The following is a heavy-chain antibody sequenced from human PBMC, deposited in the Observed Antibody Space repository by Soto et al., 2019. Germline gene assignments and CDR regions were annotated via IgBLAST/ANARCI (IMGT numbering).Heavy chain of an antibody. CDR2: IDWDDDK. CDR1: GFSLSISGMC. CDR3: APTRIAARPEDYYYYGMDV. Sequence: SGPTLVNPTQTLTLTCTFSGFSLSISGMCVSWIRQPPGKALEWLALIDWDDDKYYRTSLKTRLTISKDTSKNQVVLTMTNMDPVDTATYYCAPTRIAARPEDYYYYGMDVWGQGTTVTVSS. D-gene: IGHD6-6*01. V-gene: IGHV2-70*01. J-gene: IGHJ6*02.